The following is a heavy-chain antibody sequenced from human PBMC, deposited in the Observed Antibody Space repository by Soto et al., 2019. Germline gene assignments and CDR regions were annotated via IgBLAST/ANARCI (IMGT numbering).Heavy chain of an antibody. J-gene: IGHJ4*02. CDR1: GFTFSRYW. CDR2: IYSDGSST. Sequence: GGSLRLSCAASGFTFSRYWMHWVRQAPGKGLVWVSRIYSDGSSTNYADSVKGRFTISRDNSKNTLYLQMNSLRAEDTAVYYCAKVDYIWGSYRYLFDYWGQGTLVTVSS. CDR3: AKVDYIWGSYRYLFDY. D-gene: IGHD3-16*02. V-gene: IGHV3-74*01.